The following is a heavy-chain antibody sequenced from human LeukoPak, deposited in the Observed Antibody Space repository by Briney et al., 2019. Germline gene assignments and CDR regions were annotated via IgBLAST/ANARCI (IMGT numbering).Heavy chain of an antibody. CDR1: GFTFSDYY. J-gene: IGHJ4*02. V-gene: IGHV3-11*05. CDR3: ARGGGRDGYPFDY. Sequence: GGSLRLSCAVSGFTFSDYYMSWIRQVPGQGLEWVSYISSSSSYTKYADSVKGRFTISRGNAKNSLYLQMNSLRAEDTGVYYCARGGGRDGYPFDYWGQGTLVTVSS. CDR2: ISSSSSYT. D-gene: IGHD5-24*01.